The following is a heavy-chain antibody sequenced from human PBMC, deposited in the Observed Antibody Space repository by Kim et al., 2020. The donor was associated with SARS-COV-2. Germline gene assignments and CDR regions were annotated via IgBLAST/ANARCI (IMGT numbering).Heavy chain of an antibody. V-gene: IGHV4-31*03. Sequence: SETLSLTCTVSGGSITNGDYYWSWIRQHPEKGLEWLGYIYFYTGKTFYNPSLKSRVTMSLDTSTNQFSLTVRSVTAADTAVYYCVGGRGGSCNYKALDY. CDR2: IYFYTGKT. CDR3: VGGRGGSCNYKALDY. CDR1: GGSITNGDYY. J-gene: IGHJ4*01. D-gene: IGHD4-4*01.